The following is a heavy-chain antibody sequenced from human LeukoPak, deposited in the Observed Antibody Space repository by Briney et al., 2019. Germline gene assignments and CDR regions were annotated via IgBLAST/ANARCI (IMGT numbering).Heavy chain of an antibody. Sequence: SETLSLTCAVYGGSFSGYYWSWIRQPPGKGLEWIGEINHSGSTNYNPSLKSRVTISVDTSKNQFSLKLSSVTAADTAVYYCARGFGNCSSTSCSQWWFDPWGQGTLVTVSS. CDR3: ARGFGNCSSTSCSQWWFDP. V-gene: IGHV4-34*01. J-gene: IGHJ5*02. D-gene: IGHD2-2*01. CDR2: INHSGST. CDR1: GGSFSGYY.